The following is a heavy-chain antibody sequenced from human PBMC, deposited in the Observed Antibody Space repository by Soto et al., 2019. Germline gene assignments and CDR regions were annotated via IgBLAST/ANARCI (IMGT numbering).Heavy chain of an antibody. Sequence: QTVGSLRLSCAASGFTFSNYAIHWVRQAPGKGLEWVTIISKDGNSKHYADSVKGRFTISRDNSKNTLFLQMNSLRAEDTAVYYCARDPQGSYCYIDYWGQGTPVTVSS. V-gene: IGHV3-30-3*01. D-gene: IGHD3-10*01. CDR2: ISKDGNSK. CDR3: ARDPQGSYCYIDY. CDR1: GFTFSNYA. J-gene: IGHJ4*02.